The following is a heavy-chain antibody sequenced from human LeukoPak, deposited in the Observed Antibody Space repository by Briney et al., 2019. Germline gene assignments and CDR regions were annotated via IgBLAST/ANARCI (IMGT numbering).Heavy chain of an antibody. CDR2: ISGSGGST. Sequence: GGSLRLSCAASGSTFSSYAMSWVRQAPGKGLEWVSAISGSGGSTYYADSVKGRFTISRDNPKNALYLQMNSLRAEDTAMYYCARAPMSYDSSGFGGAFDIWGQGTMVTVSS. V-gene: IGHV3-23*01. D-gene: IGHD3-22*01. CDR3: ARAPMSYDSSGFGGAFDI. J-gene: IGHJ3*02. CDR1: GSTFSSYA.